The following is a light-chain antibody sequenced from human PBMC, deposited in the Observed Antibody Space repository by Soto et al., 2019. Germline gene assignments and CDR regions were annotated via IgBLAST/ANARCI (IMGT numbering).Light chain of an antibody. CDR1: QSVSNIY. V-gene: IGKV3-20*01. CDR3: QQYGSAPRN. J-gene: IGKJ5*01. CDR2: GAS. Sequence: EIVLTQSPGTLSLSPGERATLSCRASQSVSNIYLAWYQQKPGQAPRLLIYGASNRATGIPDRFSGSGSGTDLTLTISSLEPEEFAVYYGQQYGSAPRNFGQGTRLEIK.